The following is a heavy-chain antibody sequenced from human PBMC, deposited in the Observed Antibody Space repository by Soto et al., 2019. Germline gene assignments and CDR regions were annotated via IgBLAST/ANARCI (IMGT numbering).Heavy chain of an antibody. CDR1: GYTFTTYG. V-gene: IGHV1-18*01. D-gene: IGHD4-17*01. Sequence: ASVRVSCKASGYTFTTYGFSWVRQAPGQGLEWMGWINPYNGDTNYAHNFQGRVTMTTDTSTSTAYMELRSLRSDDTAVYYCAGSKMEYGGYNPRGLDREAWGKGSGFTVAS. CDR3: AGSKMEYGGYNPRGLDREA. J-gene: IGHJ6*03. CDR2: INPYNGDT.